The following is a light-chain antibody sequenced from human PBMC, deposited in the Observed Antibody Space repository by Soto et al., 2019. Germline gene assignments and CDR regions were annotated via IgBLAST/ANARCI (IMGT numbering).Light chain of an antibody. CDR2: SAS. CDR3: QQSSNSPWT. CDR1: QHVDRY. V-gene: IGKV1-39*01. J-gene: IGKJ1*01. Sequence: DIQMTQSPSSLSASVGDSVTITCRTSQHVDRYLSWYQQIPGRAPKLLIYSASSLVSGVPPRFRGSASGTEFTLSISSLQREDFAAYFCQQSSNSPWTFGQGTKVEMK.